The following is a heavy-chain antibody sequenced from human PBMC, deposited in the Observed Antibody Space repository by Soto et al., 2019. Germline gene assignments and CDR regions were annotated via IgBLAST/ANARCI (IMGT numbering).Heavy chain of an antibody. CDR1: GFTFSSYA. D-gene: IGHD3-22*01. V-gene: IGHV3-23*01. J-gene: IGHJ4*02. Sequence: VGSLRLSCAASGFTFSSYAMSWVRQAPGKGLEWVSAISGSGGSTYYADSVKGRFTISRDNSKNTLYLQMNSLRAEDTAVYYCARRKYYYDSSGYYHDYWDQGTLVTVSS. CDR3: ARRKYYYDSSGYYHDY. CDR2: ISGSGGST.